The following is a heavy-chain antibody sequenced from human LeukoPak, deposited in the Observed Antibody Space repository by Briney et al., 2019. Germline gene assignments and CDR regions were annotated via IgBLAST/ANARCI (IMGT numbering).Heavy chain of an antibody. J-gene: IGHJ4*01. D-gene: IGHD3-16*01. V-gene: IGHV3-23*01. CDR2: ITGSGSTT. Sequence: ETLTLSCAASGCTFSSYGMSWVRQPPGQGPQWVSAITGSGSTTYYPDSVNGRFTTFRDNSKNTLYLPMHSLRADAAAAYYCSKIHVYIDDWGQGNPVTVSS. CDR3: SKIHVYIDD. CDR1: GCTFSSYG.